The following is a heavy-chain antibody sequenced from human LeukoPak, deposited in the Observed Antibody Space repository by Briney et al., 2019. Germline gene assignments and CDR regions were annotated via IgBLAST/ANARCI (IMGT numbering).Heavy chain of an antibody. CDR3: ARTYDYSTSWFDP. CDR1: GGSISSSSYY. J-gene: IGHJ5*02. Sequence: PSETLSLTCTVSGGSISSSSYYWGWIRQPPGKGLEWIGSIYYSGSTYYNPSLKSRVTISVGTSKNQFSLKLSSVTAADTAVYYCARTYDYSTSWFDPWGQGTLVTVSS. V-gene: IGHV4-39*07. D-gene: IGHD4-11*01. CDR2: IYYSGST.